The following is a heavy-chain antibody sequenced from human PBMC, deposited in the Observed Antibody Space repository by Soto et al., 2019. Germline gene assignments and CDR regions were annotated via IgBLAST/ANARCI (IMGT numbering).Heavy chain of an antibody. V-gene: IGHV4-34*01. Sequence: TLSLTCAVYGGSFSGYYWSWIRQPPGKGLEWIGEINHSGSTNYNPSLKSRVTISVDTSKNQFSLKLSSVTTADTAVYYCARVPYYYDSSGPTGAFDIWGQGTMVTVSS. CDR1: GGSFSGYY. CDR3: ARVPYYYDSSGPTGAFDI. CDR2: INHSGST. D-gene: IGHD3-22*01. J-gene: IGHJ3*02.